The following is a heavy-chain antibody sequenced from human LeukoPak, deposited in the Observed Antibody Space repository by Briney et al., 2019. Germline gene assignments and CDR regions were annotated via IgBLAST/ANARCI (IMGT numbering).Heavy chain of an antibody. CDR1: GGSISSISYY. V-gene: IGHV4-39*07. CDR2: IYYSGST. Sequence: SETLSLTCTVSGGSISSISYYWGWIRQPPGKGLEWIGSIYYSGSTYNNPSLKSRVTISVDTSKNQFSLKLSSVTAADTAVYYCARDLRDAVVSYNWFDPWGQGTLVTVSS. J-gene: IGHJ5*02. CDR3: ARDLRDAVVSYNWFDP. D-gene: IGHD3-22*01.